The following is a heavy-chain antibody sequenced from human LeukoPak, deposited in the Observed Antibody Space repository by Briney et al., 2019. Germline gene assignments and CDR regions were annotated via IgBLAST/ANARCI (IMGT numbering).Heavy chain of an antibody. V-gene: IGHV4-59*08. D-gene: IGHD6-13*01. J-gene: IGHJ6*03. CDR3: ARHARYSSSWLYYYYMDV. Sequence: SETLSLTCTVSGGSISSYYWSWIRQPPGKGLEWIGYIYYSGSTNYNPSLKSRVTISVDTSKNQFSLKLSSVTAADTAVYYCARHARYSSSWLYYYYMDVWGKGTTVTVSS. CDR2: IYYSGST. CDR1: GGSISSYY.